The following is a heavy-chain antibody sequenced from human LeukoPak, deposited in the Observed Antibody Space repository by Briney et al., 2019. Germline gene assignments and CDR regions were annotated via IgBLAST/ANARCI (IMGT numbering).Heavy chain of an antibody. V-gene: IGHV3-30*02. Sequence: PGGSLRLSCAASGFTFSTYWMSWVRQAPGKGLEWVAFIRYDGSNKYYADSVKGRFTISRDNSKNTLYLQMNSLRAEDTALYYCAKGGRTRGYSYGFAKHFDYWGQGTLVTVSS. J-gene: IGHJ4*02. D-gene: IGHD5-18*01. CDR2: IRYDGSNK. CDR3: AKGGRTRGYSYGFAKHFDY. CDR1: GFTFSTYW.